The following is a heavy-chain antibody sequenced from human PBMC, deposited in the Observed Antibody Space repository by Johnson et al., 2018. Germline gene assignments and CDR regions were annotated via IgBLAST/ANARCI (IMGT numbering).Heavy chain of an antibody. CDR3: ARVPPDYGVYFYGMDV. CDR2: INSDGSST. D-gene: IGHD4-17*01. Sequence: VQLQESGGGLVQPGGSLRLSCAASGFTFSSYWMHWVRQAPGKGLVWVSRINSDGSSTSYADSVKGRFTISRDNAKNTLYLQMNSLRAEETAVYYCARVPPDYGVYFYGMDVWGQGTTVTVSS. V-gene: IGHV3-74*01. CDR1: GFTFSSYW. J-gene: IGHJ6*02.